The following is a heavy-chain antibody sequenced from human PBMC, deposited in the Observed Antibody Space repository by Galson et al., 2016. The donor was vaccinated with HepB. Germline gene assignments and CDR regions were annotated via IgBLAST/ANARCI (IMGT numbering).Heavy chain of an antibody. Sequence: SLRLSCAASGFSFTTYSMNWVRQAPGTGLEWVSTISGDSNYIYHEDSLMGRFTISRDNARNSLYLQMNSLRADDTAVYYCASSQRVGDADCSSYGCHIDYWGQGALVTVSS. J-gene: IGHJ4*02. D-gene: IGHD2-2*01. V-gene: IGHV3-21*01. CDR2: ISGDSNYI. CDR1: GFSFTTYS. CDR3: ASSQRVGDADCSSYGCHIDY.